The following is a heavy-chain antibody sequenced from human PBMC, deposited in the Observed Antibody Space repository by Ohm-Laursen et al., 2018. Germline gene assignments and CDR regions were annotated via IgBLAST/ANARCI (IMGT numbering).Heavy chain of an antibody. CDR3: AKEQSYHDSSGYALDY. Sequence: SLRLSCAASGFTFSSYAMSWVRQAPGKGLEWVSAISGSGGSTYYADSVKGRFTISRDNSKNTLYLQMNSLRAEDTAVYYCAKEQSYHDSSGYALDYWGQGTLVTVSS. V-gene: IGHV3-23*01. CDR1: GFTFSSYA. D-gene: IGHD3-22*01. CDR2: ISGSGGST. J-gene: IGHJ4*02.